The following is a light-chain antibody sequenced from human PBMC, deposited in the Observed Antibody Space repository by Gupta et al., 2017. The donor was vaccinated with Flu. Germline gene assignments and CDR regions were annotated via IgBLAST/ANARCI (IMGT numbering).Light chain of an antibody. CDR1: QSIDSF. CDR3: QQYKTYAT. J-gene: IGKJ2*01. V-gene: IGKV1-5*03. CDR2: KAS. Sequence: DIQMTQSPSTLSASVGDRVTITCRASQSIDSFLAWYQQRPGKTPDLLIYKASSLESGVPSRFSGSGSGTEFTLTISSLQPDDFATYYCQQYKTYATLGQGTKLEIK.